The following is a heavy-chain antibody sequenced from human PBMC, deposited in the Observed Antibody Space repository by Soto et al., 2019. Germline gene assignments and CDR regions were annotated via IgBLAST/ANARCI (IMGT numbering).Heavy chain of an antibody. CDR2: IKEDGSEK. D-gene: IGHD3-22*01. J-gene: IGHJ1*01. V-gene: IGHV3-7*01. CDR3: ARDRVESGYPEYFQH. CDR1: GFTFSSYW. Sequence: GGSLRLSCAASGFTFSSYWMSWVRQAPGKGLEWVANIKEDGSEKNYVDSVKGQFTISRDNAKNSLYLQMNSLRAEDTAVYYCARDRVESGYPEYFQHWGQGTLVTVSS.